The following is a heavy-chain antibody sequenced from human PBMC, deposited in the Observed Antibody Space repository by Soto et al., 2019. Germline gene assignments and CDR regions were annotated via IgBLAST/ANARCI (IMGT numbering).Heavy chain of an antibody. D-gene: IGHD3-22*01. CDR3: ARGTDYYDSSGYGYYFDY. CDR2: INHSGST. Sequence: PSETLSLTCAVYGGSFSGYYWSWIRQPPGKGLEWIGEINHSGSTNYNPSLKSRVTMSVDTSKNQFSLKLSSVTAADTAVYYCARGTDYYDSSGYGYYFDYWGQGTLVTVSS. J-gene: IGHJ4*02. CDR1: GGSFSGYY. V-gene: IGHV4-34*01.